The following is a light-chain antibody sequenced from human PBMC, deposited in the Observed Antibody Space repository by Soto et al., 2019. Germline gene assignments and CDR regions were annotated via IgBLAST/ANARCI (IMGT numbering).Light chain of an antibody. V-gene: IGLV2-11*01. CDR3: CSYAGSYTFV. J-gene: IGLJ1*01. Sequence: SVLTQPRSVSGSPGQSVTISCTGSSSDVAGYDYVSWYQQHPGKAPKLMIYDVSKRPSGVPDRFSGSKSGNTASLTISGLQAEDEADYYCCSYAGSYTFVFGIGTRSPS. CDR2: DVS. CDR1: SSDVAGYDY.